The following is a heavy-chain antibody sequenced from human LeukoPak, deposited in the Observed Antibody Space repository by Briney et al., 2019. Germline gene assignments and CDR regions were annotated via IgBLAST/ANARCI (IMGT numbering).Heavy chain of an antibody. CDR1: GGSFSGYY. Sequence: PSETLSLTCAVYGGSFSGYYWSWIRQPPGKGLEWIGEINHSGSTNYNPSLKSRVTISVDTSKNQFSLKLSSVTAADTAVYYCARVWGNYDFWSGYLPDYYYMDVWGKGTTVTVSS. J-gene: IGHJ6*03. D-gene: IGHD3-3*01. CDR3: ARVWGNYDFWSGYLPDYYYMDV. V-gene: IGHV4-34*01. CDR2: INHSGST.